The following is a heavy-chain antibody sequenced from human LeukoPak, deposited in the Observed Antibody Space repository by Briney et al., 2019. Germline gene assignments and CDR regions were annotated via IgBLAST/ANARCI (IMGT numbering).Heavy chain of an antibody. J-gene: IGHJ6*03. V-gene: IGHV3-48*01. CDR2: ISSSSSTI. CDR3: ATAWPRHYNYYMDV. CDR1: GFTFSSYS. Sequence: GGSLRLSCAASGFTFSSYSMDWVRQAPGKGLEWVSYISSSSSTIYYADSVKGRFTISRDNAKNSLYLQMNSLRAEDMAVYYCATAWPRHYNYYMDVWGKGTTVTVSS.